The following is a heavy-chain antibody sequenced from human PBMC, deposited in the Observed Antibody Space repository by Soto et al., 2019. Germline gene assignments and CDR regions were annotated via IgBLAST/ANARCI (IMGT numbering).Heavy chain of an antibody. CDR1: GGSFSGYY. CDR3: ARGTAAAGTGRNLDWFDP. V-gene: IGHV4-34*01. D-gene: IGHD6-13*01. CDR2: INHSGST. Sequence: QVQLQQWGAGLLKPSETLSLTCAVYGGSFSGYYWSWIRQPPGKGLEWIGEINHSGSTNYNPSLKSPVTISVDTSKNQFSLKLSSVTAADTAVYYCARGTAAAGTGRNLDWFDPWGQGTLVTVSS. J-gene: IGHJ5*02.